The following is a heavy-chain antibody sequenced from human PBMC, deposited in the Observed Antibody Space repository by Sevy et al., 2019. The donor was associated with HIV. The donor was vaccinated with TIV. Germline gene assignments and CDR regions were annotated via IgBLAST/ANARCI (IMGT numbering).Heavy chain of an antibody. CDR1: GYSISSGYF. Sequence: SETLSLTYTVSGYSISSGYFWGWVRQPPGRGLEWIGDISQSGTTYFNPSLKSRVTISVDTSKNEISLKVHSVTAADTAVYYCARGRRNKASLDFWGQGTLVTVSS. J-gene: IGHJ4*02. CDR2: ISQSGTT. V-gene: IGHV4-38-2*02. CDR3: ARGRRNKASLDF. D-gene: IGHD4-4*01.